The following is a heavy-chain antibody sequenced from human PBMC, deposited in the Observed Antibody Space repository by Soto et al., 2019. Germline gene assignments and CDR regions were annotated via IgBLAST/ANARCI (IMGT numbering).Heavy chain of an antibody. CDR2: IWYDGSNK. CDR1: GFTFSSYG. Sequence: GGSLRLSFAACGFTFSSYGMHWVRQAPGKGLEWVAVIWYDGSNKYYADSVKGRFTISRDNSKNTLYLQMNSLRAEDTAVYYCAREGYYDNSGYYSYYFDYWGQGTLVTVSS. J-gene: IGHJ4*02. V-gene: IGHV3-33*01. CDR3: AREGYYDNSGYYSYYFDY. D-gene: IGHD3-22*01.